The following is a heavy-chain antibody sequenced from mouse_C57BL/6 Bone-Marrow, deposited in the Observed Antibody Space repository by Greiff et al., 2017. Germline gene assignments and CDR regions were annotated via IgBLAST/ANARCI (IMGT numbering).Heavy chain of an antibody. D-gene: IGHD2-2*01. V-gene: IGHV1-26*01. CDR1: GYTFTDYY. CDR2: INPNNGGT. CDR3: ARWLPFAY. Sequence: EVQLQQSGPELVKPGASVKISCKASGYTFTDYYMNWVKQSHGKSLEWIGDINPNNGGTSYNQKFKGKATLTVDKSSSTAYMERRSLTSEDSAVYYCARWLPFAYWCQGTLVTVSA. J-gene: IGHJ3*01.